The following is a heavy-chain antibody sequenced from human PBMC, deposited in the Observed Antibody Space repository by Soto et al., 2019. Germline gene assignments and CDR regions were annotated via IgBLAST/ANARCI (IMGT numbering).Heavy chain of an antibody. D-gene: IGHD3-22*01. CDR2: IYYSGST. V-gene: IGHV4-31*03. CDR1: GGSISSGGYY. J-gene: IGHJ4*02. CDR3: ARVPPPYYYDSSGYFDY. Sequence: QVQLQESGPGLVKPSQTLSLTCTVSGGSISSGGYYWSWIRQHPGKGLEWIGYIYYSGSTYYNPSLKSRGTLSVDTSKNQFSLKLSSVTAADTAVYYCARVPPPYYYDSSGYFDYWGQGTLVTVSS.